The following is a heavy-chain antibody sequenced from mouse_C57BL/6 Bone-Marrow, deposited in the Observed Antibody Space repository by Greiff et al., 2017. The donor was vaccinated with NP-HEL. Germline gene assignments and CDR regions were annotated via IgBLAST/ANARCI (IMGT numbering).Heavy chain of an antibody. Sequence: QVQLQQPGAELVKPGASVKMSCKASGYTFTSYWITWVKQRPGQGLEWIGDIYPGSGSTNYNEKFKSKATLTVDTSSSTAYMQLSSLTSEDSAVYYCARNYGSSYRAMDYWGQGTSVTVSS. V-gene: IGHV1-55*01. J-gene: IGHJ4*01. CDR3: ARNYGSSYRAMDY. D-gene: IGHD1-1*01. CDR1: GYTFTSYW. CDR2: IYPGSGST.